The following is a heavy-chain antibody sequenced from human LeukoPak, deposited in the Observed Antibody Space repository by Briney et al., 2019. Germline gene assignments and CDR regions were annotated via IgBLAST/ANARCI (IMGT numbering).Heavy chain of an antibody. CDR3: ARDPYYDFWSGYSPLDY. CDR1: GYTFTSYG. V-gene: IGHV1-18*01. J-gene: IGHJ4*02. D-gene: IGHD3-3*01. CDR2: ISAYNGNT. Sequence: ASVKVSCKASGYTFTSYGISWVRQAPGQGLEWMGWISAYNGNTNYAQKLQGRVTMTTDTSTSTAYMELRSLRSDDTAVYYCARDPYYDFWSGYSPLDYWGQGTLVTVSS.